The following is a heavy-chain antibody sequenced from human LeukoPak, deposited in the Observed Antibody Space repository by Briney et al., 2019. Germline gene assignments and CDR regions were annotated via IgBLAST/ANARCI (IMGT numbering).Heavy chain of an antibody. Sequence: PSETLSLTCTVTGGSISSYYWSWIRQPPGKGLEWIGYIYYTGSTNYNPSLKSRVTISVDTSKNQCSLKLSSVTAADTAVYYCARQQLSQLYYFDNWGQGTLVTVSS. CDR3: ARQQLSQLYYFDN. V-gene: IGHV4-59*01. J-gene: IGHJ4*02. CDR1: GGSISSYY. D-gene: IGHD6-13*01. CDR2: IYYTGST.